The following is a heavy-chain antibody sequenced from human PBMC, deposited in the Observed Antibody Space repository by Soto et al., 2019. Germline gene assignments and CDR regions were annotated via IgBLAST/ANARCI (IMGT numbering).Heavy chain of an antibody. D-gene: IGHD2-21*02. Sequence: GGSLRLSCAASGFTVSSNYMSWVRLAPGKELEWVSHIRSDGTTIYYADSVKGRFTISRDNAKNSLYLHMNSLRDEDTAIYYCVRGHDFAFDTWGQGTLVTVSS. CDR2: IRSDGTTI. CDR3: VRGHDFAFDT. V-gene: IGHV3-48*02. J-gene: IGHJ4*02. CDR1: GFTVSSNY.